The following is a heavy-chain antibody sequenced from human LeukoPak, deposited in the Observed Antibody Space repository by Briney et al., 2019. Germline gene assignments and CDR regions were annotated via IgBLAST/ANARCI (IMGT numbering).Heavy chain of an antibody. J-gene: IGHJ4*02. CDR3: ARHLVVAATLSLFD. D-gene: IGHD2-15*01. CDR2: IDPSDSYT. Sequence: GESLKISCKGSGYSFTSYWISWVRQMPGKGLEWMGRIDPSDSYTNYSPSFQGHDTISADKSISTAYLQWSSLKASDTAMYYCARHLVVAATLSLFDWGQGTLVTVSS. CDR1: GYSFTSYW. V-gene: IGHV5-10-1*01.